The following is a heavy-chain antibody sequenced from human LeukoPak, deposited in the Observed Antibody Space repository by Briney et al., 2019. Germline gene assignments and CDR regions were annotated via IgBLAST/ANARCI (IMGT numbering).Heavy chain of an antibody. CDR1: GGSISSGDYY. CDR3: ARGGYAHDWPANWYFDL. J-gene: IGHJ2*01. CDR2: IYYSGST. D-gene: IGHD3-9*01. V-gene: IGHV4-30-4*01. Sequence: PSETLSLTCTVSGGSISSGDYYWSWIRQPPGKGLEWIGYIYYSGSTYYNPSLKSRVTISVDTSKNQFSLKLSSVTAADTAVYYCARGGYAHDWPANWYFDLWGRGTLVTVSS.